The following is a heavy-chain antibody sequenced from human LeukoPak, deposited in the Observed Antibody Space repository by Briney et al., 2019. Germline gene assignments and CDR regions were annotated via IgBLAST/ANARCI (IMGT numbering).Heavy chain of an antibody. V-gene: IGHV3-7*05. J-gene: IGHJ1*01. CDR2: IKQDGTEK. CDR3: ARGYYPPEH. D-gene: IGHD1-26*01. CDR1: GFTFSTYW. Sequence: PGGSLRLSCAASGFTFSTYWMNWVRQAPGKGLEWVANIKQDGTEKYYVDSVKGRFTISRDNANNSLYLQMNSLRAEDTAVYYCARGYYPPEHWGPGTLVTVSS.